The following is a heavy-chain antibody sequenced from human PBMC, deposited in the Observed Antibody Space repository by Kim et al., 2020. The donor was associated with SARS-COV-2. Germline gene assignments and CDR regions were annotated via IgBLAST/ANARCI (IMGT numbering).Heavy chain of an antibody. CDR3: ARDLSGYYYGMDV. Sequence: YADPVERRFNISRNNAKNSVYLQKNSLRAEDTAMYYCARDLSGYYYGMDVWGQGTTVTVSS. V-gene: IGHV3-11*01. J-gene: IGHJ6*02.